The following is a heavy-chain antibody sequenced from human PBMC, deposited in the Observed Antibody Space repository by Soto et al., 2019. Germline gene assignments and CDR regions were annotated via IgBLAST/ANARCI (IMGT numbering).Heavy chain of an antibody. CDR3: VKGSRPIPNVSGLVYGRY. Sequence: GGSLRLSCTASGFSFRNYAMTWVRQSPGKGLEWVSTISDVGGATYPADSVKGRFTISRDDSKNTVLLQMDNLRAEDTAVYFCVKGSRPIPNVSGLVYGRYWGQGTSVTVSS. V-gene: IGHV3-23*01. CDR2: ISDVGGAT. CDR1: GFSFRNYA. J-gene: IGHJ4*02. D-gene: IGHD6-19*01.